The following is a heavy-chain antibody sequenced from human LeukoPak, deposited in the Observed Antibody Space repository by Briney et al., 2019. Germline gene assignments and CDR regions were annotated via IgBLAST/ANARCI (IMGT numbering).Heavy chain of an antibody. V-gene: IGHV4-61*02. CDR1: GGSISSGSYY. CDR2: IYTSGST. Sequence: NTSETLSLTCTVSGGSISSGSYYWSWIRQPAGKGLEWIGRIYTSGSTNYNPSLKSRVTISVDTSKNRFSLRLSSVTAADTAVYYCARVTGYMTEDYFDYWGQGTLITVSS. CDR3: ARVTGYMTEDYFDY. J-gene: IGHJ4*02. D-gene: IGHD6-13*01.